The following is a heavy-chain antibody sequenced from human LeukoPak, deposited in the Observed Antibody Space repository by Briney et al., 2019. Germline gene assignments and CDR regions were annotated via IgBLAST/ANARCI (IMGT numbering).Heavy chain of an antibody. D-gene: IGHD3-10*02. CDR3: AELGITMIGGV. J-gene: IGHJ6*04. V-gene: IGHV3-48*03. CDR1: GFKFDDYG. CDR2: ISSSGNTI. Sequence: GGSLRLSCTASGFKFDDYGMTWVRQAPGKGLEWVSYISSSGNTIYYADSVKGRFTISRDNAKNSLYLQMNSLRAEDTAVYYCAELGITMIGGVWGKGTTVTISS.